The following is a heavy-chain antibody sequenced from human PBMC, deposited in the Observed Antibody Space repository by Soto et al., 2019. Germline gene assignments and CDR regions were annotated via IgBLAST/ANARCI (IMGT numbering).Heavy chain of an antibody. J-gene: IGHJ5*02. CDR3: ARHGPPRGRYSGSYFGWFDP. V-gene: IGHV4-39*01. CDR1: GGSISSSSYY. CDR2: IYYSGST. Sequence: QLQLQESGPGLVKPSETLSLTCTVSGGSISSSSYYWGWIRQPPGKGLEWIGSIYYSGSTYYNPSLKSRVTISVDTSKNQFSLKLSSVTAADTAAYYCARHGPPRGRYSGSYFGWFDPWGQGTLVTVSS. D-gene: IGHD1-26*01.